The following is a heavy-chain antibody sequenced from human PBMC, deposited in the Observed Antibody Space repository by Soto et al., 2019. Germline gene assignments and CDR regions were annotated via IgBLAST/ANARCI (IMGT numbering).Heavy chain of an antibody. J-gene: IGHJ6*02. Sequence: SETLSLACTLSGGSISSGDYYYRWIRKPTGKGPEWIGYIYYSGSTYYNPSLKSRVTISVDTSKNQFSLKLSSVTAADTAVYYCARANPSLSYYCYGMDVRGQATTGTLSS. CDR3: ARANPSLSYYCYGMDV. V-gene: IGHV4-30-4*01. CDR2: IYYSGST. CDR1: GGSISSGDYY.